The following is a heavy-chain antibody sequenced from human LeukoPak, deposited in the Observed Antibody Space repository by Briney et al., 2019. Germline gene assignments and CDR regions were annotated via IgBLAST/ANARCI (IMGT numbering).Heavy chain of an antibody. CDR1: GFTVRSNY. CDR3: AKVGDSSSWPYDAFDI. D-gene: IGHD6-13*01. CDR2: ISGSGGST. Sequence: TGGSLRLSCEASGFTVRSNYMSWVRQAPGKGLEWVSAISGSGGSTYYADSVKGRFTISRDNSKNTLYLQMNSLRAEDTAVYYCAKVGDSSSWPYDAFDIWGQGTMVTVSS. V-gene: IGHV3-23*01. J-gene: IGHJ3*02.